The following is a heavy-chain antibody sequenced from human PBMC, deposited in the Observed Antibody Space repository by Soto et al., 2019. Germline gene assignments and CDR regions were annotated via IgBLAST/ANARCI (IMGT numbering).Heavy chain of an antibody. J-gene: IGHJ4*02. Sequence: GGSLRLSCAASGFTFSSYAMSWVRQAPGKGLEWVSAISGSGGSTYYADSVKGRFTISRDNSKNTLYLQMNSLRAEDTAVYYCAKDAPIVVVPADITIFDYWGQGTLVTVSS. CDR3: AKDAPIVVVPADITIFDY. CDR1: GFTFSSYA. CDR2: ISGSGGST. V-gene: IGHV3-23*01. D-gene: IGHD2-2*01.